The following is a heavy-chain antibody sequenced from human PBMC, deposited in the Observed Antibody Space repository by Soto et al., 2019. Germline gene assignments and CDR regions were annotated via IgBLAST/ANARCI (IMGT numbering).Heavy chain of an antibody. D-gene: IGHD3-3*01. CDR1: GYTFTSYG. CDR3: ATDPPWLEWLLFKYYYYGMDV. CDR2: ISAYNGNT. J-gene: IGHJ6*02. V-gene: IGHV1-18*04. Sequence: ASVELTCKASGYTFTSYGSSWVRQAPGQGLEWMGWISAYNGNTNYAQKLQGRVTMTTDTSTSTAYMELSSLRSEDTAVYYCATDPPWLEWLLFKYYYYGMDVWGQGTTVTVSS.